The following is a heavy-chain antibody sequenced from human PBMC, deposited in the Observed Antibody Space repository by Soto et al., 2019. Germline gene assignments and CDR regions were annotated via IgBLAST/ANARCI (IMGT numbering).Heavy chain of an antibody. CDR1: VDSVSSNSAA. CDR3: ARGLLGYCSSTSCYTVDY. V-gene: IGHV6-1*01. D-gene: IGHD2-2*02. J-gene: IGHJ4*02. CDR2: TYYRSKWYN. Sequence: PSQTLSLTCAISVDSVSSNSAAWNWIRQSPSRGLEWLGRTYYRSKWYNDYAVSVKSRITINPDTSKNQFSLQLNSVTPEDTAVYYCARGLLGYCSSTSCYTVDYWGQGTLVTVSS.